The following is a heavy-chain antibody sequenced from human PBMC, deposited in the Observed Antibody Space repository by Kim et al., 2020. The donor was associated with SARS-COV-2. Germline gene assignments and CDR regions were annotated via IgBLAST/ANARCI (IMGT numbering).Heavy chain of an antibody. Sequence: SETLSLTCAVYGGSFSGYYWSWIRQPPGKGLEWIGEINHSGSTNYNPSLKSRVTISVDTSKNQFSLKLSSVTAADTAVYYCARGRSRRVVVPAAASVDFDYWGQGTLVTVSS. V-gene: IGHV4-34*01. J-gene: IGHJ4*02. D-gene: IGHD2-2*01. CDR3: ARGRSRRVVVPAAASVDFDY. CDR1: GGSFSGYY. CDR2: INHSGST.